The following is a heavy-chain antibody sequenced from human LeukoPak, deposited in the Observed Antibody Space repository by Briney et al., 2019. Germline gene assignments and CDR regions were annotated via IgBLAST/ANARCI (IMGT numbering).Heavy chain of an antibody. J-gene: IGHJ4*02. D-gene: IGHD6-13*01. CDR1: GGSISSYY. CDR2: ISSSGSTI. CDR3: AREGAAGAFDY. Sequence: LSLTCTVSGGSISSYYWSWIRQAPGKGLEWVSYISSSGSTIYYADSVKGRFTISRDNAKNSLYLQMNSLRAEDTAVYYCAREGAAGAFDYWGQGTLVTVSS. V-gene: IGHV3-11*01.